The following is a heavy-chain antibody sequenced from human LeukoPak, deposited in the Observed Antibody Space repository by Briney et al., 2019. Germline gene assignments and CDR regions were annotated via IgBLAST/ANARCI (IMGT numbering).Heavy chain of an antibody. CDR2: INPNINGT. D-gene: IGHD6-25*01. CDR1: GYTFTGYY. Sequence: ASVRVSCKASGYTFTGYYIHWVRQAPGQGLEWMGWINPNINGTNYAQKFQGRVTMTGDRSISTAYMELSRLRSDDTAVYYCARERTPGSGYGVDYWGQGTVVTVSS. CDR3: ARERTPGSGYGVDY. V-gene: IGHV1-2*02. J-gene: IGHJ4*02.